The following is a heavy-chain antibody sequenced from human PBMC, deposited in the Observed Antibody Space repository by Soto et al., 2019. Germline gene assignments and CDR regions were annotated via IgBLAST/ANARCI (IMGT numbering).Heavy chain of an antibody. V-gene: IGHV5-51*01. J-gene: IGHJ4*02. CDR1: GYSFTSYW. Sequence: GESLKISCRASGYSFTSYWIARVRQTPGKGLEWMGIIYPDDSDTRYSPSFQGQVTISADKSITTAYLQWSSMKPSDSAIYYCARGGVAARTFDYWGQGTPVTVSS. CDR3: ARGGVAARTFDY. CDR2: IYPDDSDT. D-gene: IGHD6-6*01.